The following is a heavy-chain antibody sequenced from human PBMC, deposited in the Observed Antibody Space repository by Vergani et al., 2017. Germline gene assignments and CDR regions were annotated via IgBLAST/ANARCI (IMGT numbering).Heavy chain of an antibody. CDR2: IIPIFGTA. D-gene: IGHD3-3*01. V-gene: IGHV1-69*13. Sequence: QVQLVQSGAEVKKPGASVKVSCKASGGTFSSYAISWVRQAPGQGLEWMGRIIPIFGTANYAQKFQGRVTITADESTSTAYMELSSLRSEDTAVYYCARVFGGAPSGDYYYYMDVWGKGTTVTVSS. J-gene: IGHJ6*03. CDR1: GGTFSSYA. CDR3: ARVFGGAPSGDYYYYMDV.